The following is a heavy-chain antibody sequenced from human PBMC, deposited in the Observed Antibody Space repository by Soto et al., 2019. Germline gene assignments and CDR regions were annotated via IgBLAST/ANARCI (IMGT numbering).Heavy chain of an antibody. CDR2: IYNGGTT. J-gene: IGHJ6*02. CDR3: YYYGMDV. Sequence: SETLSLTCTVSGGSINTVNYYWSWIRQSPDKGLEWIGHIYNGGTTYNNPSLTSRVTISVDTSNNQFSLKHCARHNYDSSGYYHYYYGMDVWGQGTTVS. V-gene: IGHV4-30-4*02. CDR1: GGSINTVNYY. D-gene: IGHD3-22*01.